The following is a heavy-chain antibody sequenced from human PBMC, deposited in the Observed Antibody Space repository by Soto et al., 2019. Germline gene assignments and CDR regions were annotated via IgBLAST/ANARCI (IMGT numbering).Heavy chain of an antibody. Sequence: QVQLQESGPGLLKPSETLSLTCAVSGGSISSSAWWSFVRQPPGKGLEWIGEILHYGNTNYNPSLRGRVNISVDKSKNQLSLKLNSVTAADTAEYYCARDQGRAMLYDYFYGLDVWGQGTTVTVSS. D-gene: IGHD2-15*01. CDR2: ILHYGNT. CDR3: ARDQGRAMLYDYFYGLDV. V-gene: IGHV4-4*02. J-gene: IGHJ6*02. CDR1: GGSISSSAW.